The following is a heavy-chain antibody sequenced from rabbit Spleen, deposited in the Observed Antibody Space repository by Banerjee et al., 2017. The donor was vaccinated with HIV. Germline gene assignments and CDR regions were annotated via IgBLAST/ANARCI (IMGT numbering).Heavy chain of an antibody. CDR1: GFSFSSSYW. CDR3: ARDTSSSFSSYGMDL. CDR2: IDTGSSGFT. Sequence: QEQLEESGGDLVKPGASLTLTCTGSGFSFSSSYWMCWVRQAPGKGLEWIACIDTGSSGFTYFASWAKGRFTFSKTSSTTVTLQVTSLTAADTATYFCARDTSSSFSSYGMDLWGPGTLVTVS. D-gene: IGHD1-1*01. V-gene: IGHV1S45*01. J-gene: IGHJ6*01.